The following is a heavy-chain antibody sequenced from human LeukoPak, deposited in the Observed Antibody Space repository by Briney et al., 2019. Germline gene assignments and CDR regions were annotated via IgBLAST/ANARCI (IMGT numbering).Heavy chain of an antibody. D-gene: IGHD6-19*01. CDR2: IYPGDSDT. Sequence: KVSCKASGYTFTSYWIGWVRQMPGKGLEWMGIIYPGDSDTRYSPSFQGQVTISADKSISTAYLQWSSLKASDTAMYYCARQKSYSSDLGGYWGQGTLVTVSS. J-gene: IGHJ4*02. CDR3: ARQKSYSSDLGGY. V-gene: IGHV5-51*01. CDR1: GYTFTSYW.